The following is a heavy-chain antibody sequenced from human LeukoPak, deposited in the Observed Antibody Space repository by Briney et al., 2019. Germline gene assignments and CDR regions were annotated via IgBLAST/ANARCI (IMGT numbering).Heavy chain of an antibody. V-gene: IGHV3-21*01. D-gene: IGHD2-2*01. J-gene: IGHJ6*03. Sequence: PGGSLRLSCAASGFTFSSYWMSWVRQAPGKGLEWVSSISSSSSYIYYADSVKGRFTISRDNAKNSLYLQMNSLRAEDTAVYYCAREHRYQLLGLYYYYYMDVWGKGTTVTVSS. CDR3: AREHRYQLLGLYYYYYMDV. CDR1: GFTFSSYW. CDR2: ISSSSSYI.